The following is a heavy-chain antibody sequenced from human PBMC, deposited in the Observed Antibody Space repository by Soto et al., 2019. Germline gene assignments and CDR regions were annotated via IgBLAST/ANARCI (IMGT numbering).Heavy chain of an antibody. CDR2: VYPRDSDT. CDR1: GXIFIDYW. Sequence: LKISFKASGXIFIDYWIGWVRQMPGKGLEWMGIVYPRDSDTRYSPSFQGQVTVSADRSTGTAFLQWRSLKASDTALYYCARPPLPGYSIHFNSWGQGTLVTVSS. J-gene: IGHJ4*02. CDR3: ARPPLPGYSIHFNS. D-gene: IGHD2-15*01. V-gene: IGHV5-51*01.